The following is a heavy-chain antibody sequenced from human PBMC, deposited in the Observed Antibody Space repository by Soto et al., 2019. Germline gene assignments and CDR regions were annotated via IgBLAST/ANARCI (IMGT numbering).Heavy chain of an antibody. CDR1: GFTFSSYS. D-gene: IGHD3-16*01. CDR2: ISSSSTYI. CDR3: ARELDDYITVTPVRLDY. V-gene: IGHV3-21*01. J-gene: IGHJ4*01. Sequence: PGGSLRLSCAASGFTFSSYSMNWVRQAPGKGLEWVSSISSSSTYIYYADSVKGRFTISRDNAKNSLYLQMNSLRAEDTAVYYCARELDDYITVTPVRLDYWGHGTLVTVSS.